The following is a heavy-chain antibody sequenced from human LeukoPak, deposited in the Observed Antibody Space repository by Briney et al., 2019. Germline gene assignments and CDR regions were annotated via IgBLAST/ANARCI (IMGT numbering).Heavy chain of an antibody. J-gene: IGHJ4*02. V-gene: IGHV3-33*01. CDR2: IWYDGDKK. Sequence: GGSLRLSCTTSGFTLDNFGIHWVRQGPGRGLEWVAHIWYDGDKKYYAESVRGRFSISRDNSENTVSLQMNSLRVEDTAMYYCARDLRYFGSGSQPLDYWGQGTLVTVSS. CDR1: GFTLDNFG. CDR3: ARDLRYFGSGSQPLDY. D-gene: IGHD3-10*01.